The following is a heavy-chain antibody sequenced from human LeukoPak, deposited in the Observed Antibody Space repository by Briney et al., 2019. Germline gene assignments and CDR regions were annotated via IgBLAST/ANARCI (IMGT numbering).Heavy chain of an antibody. J-gene: IGHJ4*02. CDR1: GYTFTSYD. D-gene: IGHD1-26*01. Sequence: ASVKVSCKASGYTFTSYDINWVRQATGQGLEWMGWMNPNSGNTGYAQKFQGRVTMTEDTSTDIAYMEMSGLRSEDTAVYYCATGRTKWDLLNYWGQGTLVTVSS. CDR3: ATGRTKWDLLNY. CDR2: MNPNSGNT. V-gene: IGHV1-8*01.